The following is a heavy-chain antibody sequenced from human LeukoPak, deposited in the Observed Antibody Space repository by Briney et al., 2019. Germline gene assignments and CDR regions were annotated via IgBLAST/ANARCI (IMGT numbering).Heavy chain of an antibody. Sequence: PGGSLRLSCAAAGFTVNSNYMSWVRQAPGRGLEWVSVIYSGGSTYYADSVKGRFTISRDNPKNTLYLQMNTLRAEDTAVYYCARHKDWTFDYWGQGTLVTVSS. CDR1: GFTVNSNY. D-gene: IGHD3/OR15-3a*01. V-gene: IGHV3-66*04. CDR3: ARHKDWTFDY. CDR2: IYSGGST. J-gene: IGHJ4*02.